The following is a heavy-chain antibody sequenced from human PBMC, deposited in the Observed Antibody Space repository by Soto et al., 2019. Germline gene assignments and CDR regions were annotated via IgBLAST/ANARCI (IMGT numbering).Heavy chain of an antibody. CDR2: IIPIFGTA. V-gene: IGHV1-69*01. D-gene: IGHD3-3*01. Sequence: QVQLVQSGAEVKKPGSSVKVSCKASGGTFSSYAISWVRQAPGQGLEWMGGIIPIFGTANYAQKFQGRVTNTADGSTSTAYIELSRLRSEDTGVYYCATSTYDFWSGYSRNWFDPWGQGTLVTVSS. CDR3: ATSTYDFWSGYSRNWFDP. CDR1: GGTFSSYA. J-gene: IGHJ5*02.